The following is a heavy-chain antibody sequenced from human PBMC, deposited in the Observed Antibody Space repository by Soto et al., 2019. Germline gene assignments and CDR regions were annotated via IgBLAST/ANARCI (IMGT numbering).Heavy chain of an antibody. Sequence: SETLSLTCTVSGGSISSYYWSWIRQPAGKGLEGIGRIYTSGSTNYNPSLKSRVTMSVDTSKNQFSLKLSSVTAADTAVYYCARTTMVRGVIIEWRFDPWGQGTLVTVSS. D-gene: IGHD3-10*01. J-gene: IGHJ5*02. V-gene: IGHV4-4*07. CDR2: IYTSGST. CDR1: GGSISSYY. CDR3: ARTTMVRGVIIEWRFDP.